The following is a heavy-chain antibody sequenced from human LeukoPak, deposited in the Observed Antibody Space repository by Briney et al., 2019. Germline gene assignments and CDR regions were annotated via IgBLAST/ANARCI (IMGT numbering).Heavy chain of an antibody. J-gene: IGHJ3*02. D-gene: IGHD2-2*01. V-gene: IGHV3-11*04. CDR2: ISISGSNI. CDR3: ARSLPLGYCDTTSCYGDAFDI. CDR1: GFRVSGYD. Sequence: GGSLRLSCAASGFRVSGYDLNWIRQAPGKGLEWIAYISISGSNIHYADSVRGRFTISRDNANNSLYLQLSSLRVEDTAVYYCARSLPLGYCDTTSCYGDAFDIWGQGTMVTVSS.